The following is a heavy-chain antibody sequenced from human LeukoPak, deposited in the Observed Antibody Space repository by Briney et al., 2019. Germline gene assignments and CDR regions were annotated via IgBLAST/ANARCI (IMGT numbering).Heavy chain of an antibody. CDR3: ARDTPGDSGYDYEDWFDP. J-gene: IGHJ5*02. D-gene: IGHD5-12*01. CDR2: TYTSGST. CDR1: GGSISSDSYY. V-gene: IGHV4-61*02. Sequence: SESLSLTCTVSGGSISSDSYYWTWIRQPAGKGLEWIGRTYTSGSTNYNPSLKSRVTILVDTSKNQFSLKLSSVTAADTAVYFCARDTPGDSGYDYEDWFDPWGQGTLVTVSS.